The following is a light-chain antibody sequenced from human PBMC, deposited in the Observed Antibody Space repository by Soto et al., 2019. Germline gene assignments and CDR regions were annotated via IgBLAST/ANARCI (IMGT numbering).Light chain of an antibody. V-gene: IGKV3-11*01. Sequence: EIVLTQSPVTLSLSPGERATLSCRASQSVSSYLAWYQQKPGQAPRLLIYDASNRATGIPARFSGSGSGTDFTLTISSLEPEDFAVYYCQQRSDWPLTFGAGTKVEIK. CDR2: DAS. CDR3: QQRSDWPLT. J-gene: IGKJ4*01. CDR1: QSVSSY.